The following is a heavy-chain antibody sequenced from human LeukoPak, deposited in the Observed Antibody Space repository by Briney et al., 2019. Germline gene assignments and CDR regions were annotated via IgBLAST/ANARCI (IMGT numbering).Heavy chain of an antibody. CDR2: IYHSGSA. CDR3: ARGSPFDP. Sequence: SETLSLTCAVSGGSISSGGYSWSWIRQSPGKGLEWIGYIYHSGSAYYNPSLKSRVTLSVDRSKNQFSLKLSSVTAADTAVYYCARGSPFDPWGQGTLVTVSS. CDR1: GGSISSGGYS. J-gene: IGHJ5*02. V-gene: IGHV4-30-2*06.